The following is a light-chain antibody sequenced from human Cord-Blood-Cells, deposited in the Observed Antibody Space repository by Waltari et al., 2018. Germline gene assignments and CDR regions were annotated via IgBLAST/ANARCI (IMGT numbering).Light chain of an antibody. CDR1: SSDVGSYNL. CDR3: CSYAGSSTWV. CDR2: EGR. Sequence: SALTQPASVSGSPGQSIPISCTGTSSDVGSYNLVSWYQQHPGKAPKLMIYEGRKRPSGVSNRFSGSKSGNTASLTISGLQAEDEADYYCCSYAGSSTWVFGGGTKLTVL. J-gene: IGLJ3*02. V-gene: IGLV2-23*01.